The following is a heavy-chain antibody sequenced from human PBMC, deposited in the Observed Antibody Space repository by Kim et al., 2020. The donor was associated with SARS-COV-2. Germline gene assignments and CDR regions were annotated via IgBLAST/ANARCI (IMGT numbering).Heavy chain of an antibody. D-gene: IGHD3-10*01. J-gene: IGHJ5*02. CDR3: ARRASSGLYSYFDP. V-gene: IGHV4-31*02. Sequence: YNPSLKRRVTVSLDTSKNQLSLTRPSVTVADTAVYYCARRASSGLYSYFDPWGQGTLVTVSS.